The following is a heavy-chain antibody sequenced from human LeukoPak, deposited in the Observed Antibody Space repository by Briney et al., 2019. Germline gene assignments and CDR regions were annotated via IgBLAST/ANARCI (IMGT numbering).Heavy chain of an antibody. D-gene: IGHD6-19*01. Sequence: SETLSLTCTVSGGSISSSSHYWGWIRQPPGKGLEWIGSIYYSGTTYYNPSLKSRVTISVDTSKNQFSLRLNSVTAADTAVFYCTRGPRGYSTGWYYGMDVWGQGTTVTVSS. CDR2: IYYSGTT. V-gene: IGHV4-39*01. CDR3: TRGPRGYSTGWYYGMDV. J-gene: IGHJ6*02. CDR1: GGSISSSSHY.